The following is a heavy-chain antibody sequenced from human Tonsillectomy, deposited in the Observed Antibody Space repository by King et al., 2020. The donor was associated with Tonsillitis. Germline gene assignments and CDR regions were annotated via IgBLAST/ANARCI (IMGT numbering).Heavy chain of an antibody. CDR1: GYSVTSGYF. CDR2: IHHSGST. CDR3: AREPDGSGYPHEY. D-gene: IGHD3-22*01. J-gene: IGHJ4*02. Sequence: VQLQESGPGLVKPSETLSLTCVVSGYSVTSGYFWGWIRQPPGKGLEWIGSIHHSGSTHYNPSLKSRDTISGDPPKNQFSLKLTSVTAADTAVYYCAREPDGSGYPHEYWGQGILVTVSS. V-gene: IGHV4-38-2*02.